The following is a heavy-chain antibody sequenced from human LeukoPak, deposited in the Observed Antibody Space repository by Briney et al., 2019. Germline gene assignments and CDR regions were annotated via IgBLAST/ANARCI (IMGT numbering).Heavy chain of an antibody. CDR2: IYSGGST. D-gene: IGHD3-9*01. Sequence: PGGSLRLSCAASGFTVSSNFMSWVREAPGKGLEWVSVIYSGGSTYYADSVKGRFTISRDNSKNTLYLQMNSLRVEDTAVYYCALGLVTDYWGQGTLVTVSS. V-gene: IGHV3-66*01. J-gene: IGHJ4*02. CDR3: ALGLVTDY. CDR1: GFTVSSNF.